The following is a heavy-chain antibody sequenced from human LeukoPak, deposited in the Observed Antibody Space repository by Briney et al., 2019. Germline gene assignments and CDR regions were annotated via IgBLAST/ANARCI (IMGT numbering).Heavy chain of an antibody. V-gene: IGHV3-23*01. CDR2: ISGSGGST. J-gene: IGHJ6*02. Sequence: GGSLRLSCAASGFTFSSYAMSWVRQAPGKGLEWVSAISGSGGSTYYADSVKGRFTISRDHSNNTLYLQMNSQRAEDTTVYYCASSGSYVAHYYGMDVWGQGTTVTVSS. CDR3: ASSGSYVAHYYGMDV. CDR1: GFTFSSYA. D-gene: IGHD3-10*01.